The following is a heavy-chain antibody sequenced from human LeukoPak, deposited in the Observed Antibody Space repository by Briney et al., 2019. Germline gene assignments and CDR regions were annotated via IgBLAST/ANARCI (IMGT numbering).Heavy chain of an antibody. V-gene: IGHV4-59*01. CDR3: ARVDVWFDP. J-gene: IGHJ5*02. Sequence: PSETLSLTCTVSGGSISSYYWSWIRQPPGKGLAWIGYIYYSGSTNYNPSLKSRVTISVDTSKNQFSLKLSSVTAADTAVHYCARVDVWFDPWGQGTLVTVSS. CDR2: IYYSGST. CDR1: GGSISSYY.